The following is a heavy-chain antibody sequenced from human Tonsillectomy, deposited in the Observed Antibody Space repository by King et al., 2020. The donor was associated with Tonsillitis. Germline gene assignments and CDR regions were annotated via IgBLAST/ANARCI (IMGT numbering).Heavy chain of an antibody. CDR1: GFTFSSYS. J-gene: IGHJ1*01. CDR3: VSISRSSVYFQH. Sequence: QLVQSGGGLVKPGGSLRLSCAASGFTFSSYSMNWVRQAPGKGLEWVSSISSSSSYIYYADSVKGRFTISRDNAKNSLYLQMNSLRAEDTAVYYCVSISRSSVYFQHWGQGTLDTVSS. V-gene: IGHV3-21*01. D-gene: IGHD6-13*01. CDR2: ISSSSSYI.